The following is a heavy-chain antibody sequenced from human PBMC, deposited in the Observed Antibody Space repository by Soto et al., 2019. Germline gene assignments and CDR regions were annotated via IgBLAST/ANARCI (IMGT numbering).Heavy chain of an antibody. J-gene: IGHJ4*02. Sequence: GSLRLSCAASGFTFSSYAMHWVRQAPGKGLEWVAVISYDGSNKYYADSVKGRFTISRDNSKNTLYLQMNSLRAEDTAVYYCGGYDILTGYYPRFDYWGQGTLVTVSS. CDR2: ISYDGSNK. CDR1: GFTFSSYA. CDR3: GGYDILTGYYPRFDY. D-gene: IGHD3-9*01. V-gene: IGHV3-30-3*01.